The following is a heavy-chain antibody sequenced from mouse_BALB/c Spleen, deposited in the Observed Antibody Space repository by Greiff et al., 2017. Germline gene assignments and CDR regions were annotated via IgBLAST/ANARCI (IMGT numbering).Heavy chain of an antibody. V-gene: IGHV3-2*02. D-gene: IGHD1-2*01. CDR1: GYSITSDYA. CDR2: ISYSGST. CDR3: SRILRLQPYYFDY. J-gene: IGHJ2*01. Sequence: EVKLQESGPGLVKPSQSLSLTCTVTGYSITSDYAWNWIRQFPGNKLEWMGYISYSGSTSYNPSLKSRISITRDTSKNQFFLQLNSVTTEDTATYYCSRILRLQPYYFDYWGQGTTLTVSS.